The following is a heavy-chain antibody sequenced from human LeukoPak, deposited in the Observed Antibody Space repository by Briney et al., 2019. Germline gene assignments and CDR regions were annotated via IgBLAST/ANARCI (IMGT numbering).Heavy chain of an antibody. V-gene: IGHV4-31*03. CDR1: GGSFSSGGYY. CDR2: IYYSGST. D-gene: IGHD3-16*01. J-gene: IGHJ3*02. CDR3: ARGLTLGAFDI. Sequence: SETLSLTCTVSGGSFSSGGYYWSWIRQHPGKGLEWIGYIYYSGSTYYNPSLKSRVTISVDTSKNQFSLKLSSVTAADTAVYYCARGLTLGAFDIWGQGTMVTVSS.